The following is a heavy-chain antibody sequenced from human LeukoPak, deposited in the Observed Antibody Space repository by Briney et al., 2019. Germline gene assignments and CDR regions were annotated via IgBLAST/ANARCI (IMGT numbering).Heavy chain of an antibody. D-gene: IGHD2-8*01. CDR1: GFTFSSYA. J-gene: IGHJ4*02. V-gene: IGHV3-23*01. CDR3: AKDLTPGLMVYVHDY. CDR2: ISGSGGST. Sequence: GGSLRLSCAASGFTFSSYAMSWVRQAPGKGLEWVSAISGSGGSTYYADSVKGRFTISRDNSKNTLYLQMNSLRAEDTAVYYCAKDLTPGLMVYVHDYWGQGTLVTVSS.